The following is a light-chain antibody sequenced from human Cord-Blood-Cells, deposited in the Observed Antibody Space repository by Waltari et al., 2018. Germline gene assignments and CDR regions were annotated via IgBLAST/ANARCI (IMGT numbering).Light chain of an antibody. CDR2: AAS. CDR1: QSISSY. V-gene: IGKV1-39*01. J-gene: IGKJ3*01. Sequence: DIQLTQSPSSLSASVGDRVTTTCRASQSISSYLNWYQPKPGKAPKLLIYAASSLQSGVPSRFSGSGSGTDFTLTISSLQPEDFATYYCQQSYSTLLFTFGPGTKVDIK. CDR3: QQSYSTLLFT.